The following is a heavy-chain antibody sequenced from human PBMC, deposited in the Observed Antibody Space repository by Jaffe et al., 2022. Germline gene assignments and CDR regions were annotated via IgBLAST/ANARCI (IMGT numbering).Heavy chain of an antibody. V-gene: IGHV3-21*01. D-gene: IGHD2-15*01. CDR2: ISSSSSYI. J-gene: IGHJ6*03. CDR3: ARERYSSSGGSPVVRGYYYYYMDV. Sequence: EVQLVESGGGLVKPGGSLRLSCAASGFTFSSYSMNWVRQAPGKGLEWVSSISSSSSYIYYADSVKGRFTISRDNAKNSLYLQMNSLRAEDTAVYYCARERYSSSGGSPVVRGYYYYYMDVWGKGTTVTVSS. CDR1: GFTFSSYS.